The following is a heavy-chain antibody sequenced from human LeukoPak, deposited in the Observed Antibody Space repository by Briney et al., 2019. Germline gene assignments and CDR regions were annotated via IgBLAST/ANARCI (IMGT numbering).Heavy chain of an antibody. CDR1: GGSISSYY. V-gene: IGHV4-59*01. D-gene: IGHD3-9*01. CDR2: IYYSGST. CDR3: ARGGARYYDILTVYYTEPFDY. J-gene: IGHJ4*02. Sequence: SETLSLTCTVPGGSISSYYWSWIRQPPGKGLEWIGYIYYSGSTNYNPSLKSRVTISVDTSKNQFSLKLSSVTAADTAVYYCARGGARYYDILTVYYTEPFDYWGQGTLVTVSS.